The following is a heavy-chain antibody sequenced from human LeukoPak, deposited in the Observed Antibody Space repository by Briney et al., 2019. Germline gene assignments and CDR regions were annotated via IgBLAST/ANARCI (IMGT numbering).Heavy chain of an antibody. V-gene: IGHV4-39*07. Sequence: SETLSLTCTVSGGSISSSSYYWGWIRQPPGKGLEWIGSIYYSGSTYYNPSLKGRVTISVDTSKNQFSLKLSSVTAADTAVYYCARVRSFYYYYMDVWGKGTTVTVSS. CDR1: GGSISSSSYY. J-gene: IGHJ6*03. CDR3: ARVRSFYYYYMDV. D-gene: IGHD3-10*01. CDR2: IYYSGST.